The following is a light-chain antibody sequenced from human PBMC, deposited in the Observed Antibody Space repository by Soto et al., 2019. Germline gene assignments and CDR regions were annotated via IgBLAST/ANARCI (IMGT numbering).Light chain of an antibody. Sequence: DIQMTQSPSSLSASVGDRVTITCRASQSISNYLNWYQQKPGKAPKPLIYAASSLQSGVPSRFSGSGSGTDFTLTISSLQPEDFATYYCQQANSFPYTFGQGTRLEI. CDR3: QQANSFPYT. J-gene: IGKJ2*01. CDR1: QSISNY. CDR2: AAS. V-gene: IGKV1-39*01.